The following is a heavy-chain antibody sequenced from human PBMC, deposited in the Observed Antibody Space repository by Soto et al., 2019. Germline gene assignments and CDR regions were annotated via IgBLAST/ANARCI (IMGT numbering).Heavy chain of an antibody. CDR1: GYTFTSYG. D-gene: IGHD1-1*01. CDR3: ARGRYGDY. J-gene: IGHJ4*02. CDR2: ISAHNDNT. Sequence: QVHLVQSGAEVKKPGASVKVSSKCSGYTFTSYGTTWVRQAPGQGLEWRGWISAHNDNTDYAQKLQGRVTVTRDTSTSTAYMELRSLRSDDTAVYYCARGRYGDYWGQGALVTVSS. V-gene: IGHV1-18*01.